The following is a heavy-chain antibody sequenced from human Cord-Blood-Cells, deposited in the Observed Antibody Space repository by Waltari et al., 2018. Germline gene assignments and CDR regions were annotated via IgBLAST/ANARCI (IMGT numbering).Heavy chain of an antibody. V-gene: IGHV4-34*01. Sequence: QVQLQQWGAGLLKLSETLSLTCAVYGGSFSGYYWSWIRQPPGKGLEWIGEINHSGSTNYNPSLKSRVTISVDTSKNQFSLKLSSVTAADTAVYYCARAPGAVPAAPIDYWGQGTLVTVSS. CDR1: GGSFSGYY. CDR3: ARAPGAVPAAPIDY. D-gene: IGHD2-2*01. J-gene: IGHJ4*02. CDR2: INHSGST.